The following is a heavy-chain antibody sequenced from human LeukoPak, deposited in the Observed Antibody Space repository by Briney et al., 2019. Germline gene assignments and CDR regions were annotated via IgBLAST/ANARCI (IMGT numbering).Heavy chain of an antibody. CDR1: GFTVSNNF. D-gene: IGHD5-18*01. CDR2: IYSGGNT. J-gene: IGHJ4*02. CDR3: ARDPYSYGPPDY. Sequence: GGSLRLSCAASGFTVSNNFMNWVRQAPGKGLEWVSVIYSGGNTYYADSVKGRFTISRDNSKNTLYLQMNSLRAEDTAVYCCARDPYSYGPPDYWGQGTLVTVSS. V-gene: IGHV3-66*01.